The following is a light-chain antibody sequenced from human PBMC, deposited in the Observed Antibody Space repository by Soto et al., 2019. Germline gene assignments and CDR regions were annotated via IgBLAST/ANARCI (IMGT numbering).Light chain of an antibody. Sequence: DIQLTQSPSFLSASVGDRVTITCRASQGISSDLAWYQQKPGKAPKLLIYAASTLQGGVSSRFSGSGSGTEFTLTISSLQPEDFATYYCQQLDSYPLTFGGGTKVAIK. J-gene: IGKJ4*01. CDR3: QQLDSYPLT. CDR1: QGISSD. V-gene: IGKV1-9*01. CDR2: AAS.